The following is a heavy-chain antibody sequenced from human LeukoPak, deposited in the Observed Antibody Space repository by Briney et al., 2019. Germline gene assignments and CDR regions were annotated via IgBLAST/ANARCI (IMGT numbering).Heavy chain of an antibody. CDR3: AGHFFLERRGNWFDP. CDR1: GGSINSYY. CDR2: IYYSGST. Sequence: PSETLSLTCTVSGGSINSYYWSWIRQPPGKGLEWIGYIYYSGSTNYNPSLKSRATISVDTSKNQFSLKLSSVTAADTAVYYCAGHFFLERRGNWFDPWGQGTLVTVSS. D-gene: IGHD1-1*01. V-gene: IGHV4-59*08. J-gene: IGHJ5*02.